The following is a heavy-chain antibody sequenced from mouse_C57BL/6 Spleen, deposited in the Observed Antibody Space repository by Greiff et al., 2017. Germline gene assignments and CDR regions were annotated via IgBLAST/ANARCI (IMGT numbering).Heavy chain of an antibody. CDR1: GYTFTSYG. J-gene: IGHJ2*01. V-gene: IGHV1-81*01. D-gene: IGHD1-2*01. Sequence: VQLQQSGAELARPGASVKLSCKASGYTFTSYGISWVKQRTGQGLEWIGEIYPRSGNTYYNEKFKGKATLTADKSSSTAYLELRSLTSEDAAVYFCARSGGTTADYWGQGTTLTVSS. CDR3: ARSGGTTADY. CDR2: IYPRSGNT.